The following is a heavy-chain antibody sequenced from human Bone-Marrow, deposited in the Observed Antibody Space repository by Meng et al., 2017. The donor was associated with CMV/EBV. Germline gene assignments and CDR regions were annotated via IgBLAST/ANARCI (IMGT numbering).Heavy chain of an antibody. J-gene: IGHJ6*02. CDR1: GFTFSSYA. CDR2: ISSNGGST. V-gene: IGHV3-64*02. Sequence: GGSLRLSCAASGFTFSSYAMHWVRQAPGKGLEYVSAISSNGGSTYYADSVKGRFTISRDNSKNTLYLQMGSLRAEDMAVYYCAREEWLSVPALVDYYYYGMAVWGQGHTVNGSS. CDR3: AREEWLSVPALVDYYYYGMAV. D-gene: IGHD3-3*01.